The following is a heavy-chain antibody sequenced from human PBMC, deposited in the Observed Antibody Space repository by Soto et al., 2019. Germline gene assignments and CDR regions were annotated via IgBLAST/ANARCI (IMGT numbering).Heavy chain of an antibody. D-gene: IGHD4-17*01. CDR2: IYYSGST. J-gene: IGHJ4*02. CDR3: ARSPEATVTAFDY. Sequence: QVQLQESGPGLVKPSQTLSLTCTVSGGSISSGGYYWSWIRQHPGKGLEWIGYIYYSGSTYYNPALKSRVTISVHTSKNQFSLKLSSVTAADTAVYYCARSPEATVTAFDYWGQGTLVTVSS. CDR1: GGSISSGGYY. V-gene: IGHV4-31*03.